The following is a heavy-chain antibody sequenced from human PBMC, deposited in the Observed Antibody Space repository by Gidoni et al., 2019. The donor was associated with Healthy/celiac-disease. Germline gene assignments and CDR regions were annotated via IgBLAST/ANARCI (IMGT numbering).Heavy chain of an antibody. Sequence: QFTLKESCPVLVKPTETLTWTCTVPGFSLSNARMGVSWIRQPPGKALEWLAHIFSHDEKSYSTSLKSRLTISKDTSNSHVVLTMTNMDPVDTATYYCALSNRGNYKVGGKFDYWGQGTLVTVSS. V-gene: IGHV2-26*01. J-gene: IGHJ4*02. CDR3: ALSNRGNYKVGGKFDY. D-gene: IGHD1-7*01. CDR1: GFSLSNARMG. CDR2: IFSHDEK.